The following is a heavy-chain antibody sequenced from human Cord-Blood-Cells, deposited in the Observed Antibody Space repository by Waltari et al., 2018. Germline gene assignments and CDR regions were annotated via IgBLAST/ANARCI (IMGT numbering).Heavy chain of an antibody. V-gene: IGHV4-34*01. CDR2: INHSGSN. Sequence: QVQLQQWGAGLLKPSETLSLTCAVYGGSFSGYYWCWIRQPPGKGLEWVGEINHSGSNNYNPSLKSRVTISVDTSKNQFSLKLSSVTAADTAVYYCARGEGLTGYYDYWGQGTLVTVSS. CDR1: GGSFSGYY. CDR3: ARGEGLTGYYDY. J-gene: IGHJ4*02. D-gene: IGHD3-9*01.